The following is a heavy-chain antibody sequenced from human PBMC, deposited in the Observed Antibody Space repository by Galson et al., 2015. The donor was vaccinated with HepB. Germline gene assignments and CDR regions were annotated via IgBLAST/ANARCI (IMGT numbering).Heavy chain of an antibody. J-gene: IGHJ4*02. CDR2: IIPMFGVA. D-gene: IGHD1-26*01. CDR1: GVTFSNFA. V-gene: IGHV1-69*13. Sequence: SVKVSCKVSGVTFSNFAIDWVRRAPRESPEWMGGIIPMFGVANYAPKFQGRLTMTADDSTSTAYMELSSLSSEDAALYYCARPKMQYEGSYCFDFWGQGTLVTVSS. CDR3: ARPKMQYEGSYCFDF.